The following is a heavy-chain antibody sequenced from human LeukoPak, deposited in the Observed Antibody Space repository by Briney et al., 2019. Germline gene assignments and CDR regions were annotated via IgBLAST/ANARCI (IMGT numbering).Heavy chain of an antibody. V-gene: IGHV3-23*01. CDR3: AKWGGYDILTGYYVPDY. Sequence: SGGSLRLSCVASGFTFTNYAMSWVRQAPGKGLEWVSAITGSDGSSYYADSVKGRFTISRDNSKNTLYLQVNSLRAEDTAVYYCAKWGGYDILTGYYVPDYWGQGTLVTVSS. CDR1: GFTFTNYA. CDR2: ITGSDGSS. J-gene: IGHJ4*02. D-gene: IGHD3-9*01.